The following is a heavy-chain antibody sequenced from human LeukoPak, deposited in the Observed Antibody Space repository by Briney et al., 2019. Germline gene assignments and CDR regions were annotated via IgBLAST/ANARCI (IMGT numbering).Heavy chain of an antibody. CDR2: IIPIFGTA. J-gene: IGHJ4*02. D-gene: IGHD6-13*01. Sequence: SVKVSCKASGGTFSSYAISWVRQAPGQGLEWMGRIIPIFGTANYAQKFQGRVTITTDESTSTAYMELSSLRSEDAAVYYCAREAAGLGGYYFDYWGQGTLVTVSS. CDR1: GGTFSSYA. CDR3: AREAAGLGGYYFDY. V-gene: IGHV1-69*05.